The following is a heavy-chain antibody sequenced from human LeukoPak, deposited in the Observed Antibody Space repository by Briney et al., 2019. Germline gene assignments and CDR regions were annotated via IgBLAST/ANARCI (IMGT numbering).Heavy chain of an antibody. V-gene: IGHV4-4*07. CDR3: ARPLAVSLSYFDY. J-gene: IGHJ4*02. CDR1: GASISNYY. Sequence: SETLSLTCIVSGASISNYYWSWIRQPAGKGPEWIGRIYNGGSTNYNSSLRSRITMSLDTSKNQFSLKLTSVTAADTAVYYCARPLAVSLSYFDYWGQGTLVTVSS. D-gene: IGHD6-19*01. CDR2: IYNGGST.